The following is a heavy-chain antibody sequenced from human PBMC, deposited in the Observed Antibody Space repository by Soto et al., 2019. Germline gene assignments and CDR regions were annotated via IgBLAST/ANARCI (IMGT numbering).Heavy chain of an antibody. J-gene: IGHJ5*02. CDR2: INAGNGNT. CDR3: ARDIGYSSYFSWGNWSDT. D-gene: IGHD6-19*01. V-gene: IGHV1-3*01. Sequence: GASVKVSCKASGYTFTSYALHWVRQAPGQRLEWMGWINAGNGNTKYSQKFQGRVTITRDTSASTAYMELSSLRSEDTAVYYCARDIGYSSYFSWGNWSDTWGQGTLVTVSS. CDR1: GYTFTSYA.